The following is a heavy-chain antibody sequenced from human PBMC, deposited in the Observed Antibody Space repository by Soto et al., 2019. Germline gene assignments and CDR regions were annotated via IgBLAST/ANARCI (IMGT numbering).Heavy chain of an antibody. CDR3: ARRPTTFDF. CDR2: FSYGGST. CDR1: SDSISSSSYF. D-gene: IGHD1-1*01. J-gene: IGHJ4*02. Sequence: QLQLQESGPGLVKPSETLSLTCTVSSDSISSSSYFWGWVRQPPGKGLEWIASFSYGGSTYYNPSLQSRVTISVDTSKNQCSLKLTSVTASDTAVYYCARRPTTFDFWGQGTLVTVSS. V-gene: IGHV4-39*01.